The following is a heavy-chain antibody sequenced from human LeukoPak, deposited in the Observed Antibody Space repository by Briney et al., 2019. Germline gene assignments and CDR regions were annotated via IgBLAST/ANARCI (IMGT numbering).Heavy chain of an antibody. CDR1: GYTFTGYY. CDR2: INPNSGGT. D-gene: IGHD3-10*01. J-gene: IGHJ4*02. CDR3: ARDRVLMVRGLVPAGY. Sequence: ASVKVSCKASGYTFTGYYMHWVRQAPGQGLEWMGWINPNSGGTNYAQKFQGRVTMTRDTSISIAYMELSRLRSDDTAVYYCARDRVLMVRGLVPAGYWGQGTLVTVSS. V-gene: IGHV1-2*02.